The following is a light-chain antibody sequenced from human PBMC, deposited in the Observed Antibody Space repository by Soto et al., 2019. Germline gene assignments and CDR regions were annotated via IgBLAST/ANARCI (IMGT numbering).Light chain of an antibody. J-gene: IGKJ4*01. CDR1: QSVSSN. V-gene: IGKV3-11*01. Sequence: EIVMTQSPATLSVSPGERATLSCRASQSVSSNLAWYQQKPGQAPRLLIYDASNRATGIPARFGGSGSGTDFTLTISSLEPEDFAVYYCQQRNNWLTFGGGTKVDIK. CDR3: QQRNNWLT. CDR2: DAS.